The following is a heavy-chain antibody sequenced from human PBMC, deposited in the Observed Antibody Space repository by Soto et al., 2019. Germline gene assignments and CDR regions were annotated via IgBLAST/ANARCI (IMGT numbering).Heavy chain of an antibody. CDR2: ISGSGGST. CDR3: AKDRFYDSSGLKLYFDY. V-gene: IGHV3-23*01. J-gene: IGHJ4*02. D-gene: IGHD3-22*01. CDR1: GFTFSSYA. Sequence: EVQLLESGGGLVQPGGSLRLSCAASGFTFSSYAMSWVRQAPGKGLEWVSAISGSGGSTYYADSVTGRFTISRDNSKNKVYLQIDSLGPEDTAVYYCAKDRFYDSSGLKLYFDYWGQGTLVTVSS.